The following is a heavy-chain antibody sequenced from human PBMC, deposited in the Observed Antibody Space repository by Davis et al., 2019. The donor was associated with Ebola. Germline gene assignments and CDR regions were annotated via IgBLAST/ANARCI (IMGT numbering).Heavy chain of an antibody. D-gene: IGHD3-3*01. CDR1: GFTFSSYW. CDR3: ARVQYDFWSGYYGLGYFDY. Sequence: GESLKISCAASGFTFSSYWMHWVRQAPGKGLVWVSRINSDGSSTRYADSVKGRFTISRDNAKNTLYLQMNSLRAEDTAVYYCARVQYDFWSGYYGLGYFDYWGQGTLVTVSS. J-gene: IGHJ4*02. CDR2: INSDGSST. V-gene: IGHV3-74*01.